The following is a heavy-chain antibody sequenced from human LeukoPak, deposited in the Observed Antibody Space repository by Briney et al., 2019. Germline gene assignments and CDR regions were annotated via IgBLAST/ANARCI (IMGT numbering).Heavy chain of an antibody. V-gene: IGHV3-23*01. CDR1: GFTFSTYA. Sequence: GGSLRLSCAASGFTFSTYAMSWVRQAPGKGLEWVSGISGSGGSTFYADSARGRFTISRDNSKNTLYLQMNSLRVEDTAVYYCAKDGAYYYDRSGYYYYFDYWGQGTLVTVSS. J-gene: IGHJ4*02. CDR2: ISGSGGST. D-gene: IGHD3-22*01. CDR3: AKDGAYYYDRSGYYYYFDY.